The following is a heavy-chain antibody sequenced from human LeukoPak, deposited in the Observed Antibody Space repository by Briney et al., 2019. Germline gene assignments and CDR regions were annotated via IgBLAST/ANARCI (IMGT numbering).Heavy chain of an antibody. CDR1: GFTFSYYS. CDR3: TRGRTDFDY. J-gene: IGHJ4*02. V-gene: IGHV3-48*02. Sequence: GGSLRLSCAASGFTFSYYSMNWVRQAPGKGLEWVSYISSTSSTIYYTDSVKGRFTISRDNAKNSLYLQMNSLRDEDTAMYYCTRGRTDFDYWGRGTLVTVSS. CDR2: ISSTSSTI.